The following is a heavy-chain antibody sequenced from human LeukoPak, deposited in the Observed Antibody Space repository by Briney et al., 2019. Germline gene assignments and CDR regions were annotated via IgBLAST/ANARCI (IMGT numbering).Heavy chain of an antibody. CDR2: ISWNSGSI. Sequence: GGSLRLSCTASGFTFGDYAMHWVRQAPGKGLEGVSGISWNSGSIGYADSVKGRFTTSRDNAKNSLYLQMNSLRAEDTALYYCAKGPGIAAAIDYWGQGTLVTVSS. CDR3: AKGPGIAAAIDY. J-gene: IGHJ4*02. CDR1: GFTFGDYA. D-gene: IGHD6-13*01. V-gene: IGHV3-9*01.